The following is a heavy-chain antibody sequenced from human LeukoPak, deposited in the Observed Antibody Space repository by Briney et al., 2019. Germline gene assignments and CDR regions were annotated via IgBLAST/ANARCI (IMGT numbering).Heavy chain of an antibody. D-gene: IGHD5-12*01. CDR2: IYYSGST. Sequence: PSETLSLTCTVSGGSISSYYWSWIRQPPGKGLERIGYIYYSGSTNYNPSLKSRVTISVDTSKNQFSLKLSSVIAADTGVYYCARSWVDDFDYWGQGSLVSVSS. J-gene: IGHJ4*02. CDR1: GGSISSYY. CDR3: ARSWVDDFDY. V-gene: IGHV4-59*01.